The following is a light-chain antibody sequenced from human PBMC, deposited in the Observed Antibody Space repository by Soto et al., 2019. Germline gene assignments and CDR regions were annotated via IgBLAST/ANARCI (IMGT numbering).Light chain of an antibody. CDR3: QKYNSATLT. CDR1: QAIGVY. Sequence: DIQVTQSPSSLSASLGDRVTITCRANQAIGVYLAWFQQQPGKVPKLLIYAALQSGVPSRFSGSGSGTDFTLTISSLQPEDIATYYCQKYNSATLTFGGGTKV. V-gene: IGKV1-27*01. CDR2: A. J-gene: IGKJ4*01.